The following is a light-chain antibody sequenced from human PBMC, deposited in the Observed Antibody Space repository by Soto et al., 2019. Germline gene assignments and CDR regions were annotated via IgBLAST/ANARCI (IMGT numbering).Light chain of an antibody. CDR2: GAS. J-gene: IGKJ4*01. V-gene: IGKV1-9*01. CDR1: QGVRSY. CDR3: QKYNSAPLT. Sequence: IQLTQSPSSLSASVGDRVTITCRASQGVRSYLAWFQQRPGKAPKLLIFGASTLQNGVPARFSGGGFGTEFTLTITSLQPEDFATYYCQKYNSAPLTVGGGTKVDSK.